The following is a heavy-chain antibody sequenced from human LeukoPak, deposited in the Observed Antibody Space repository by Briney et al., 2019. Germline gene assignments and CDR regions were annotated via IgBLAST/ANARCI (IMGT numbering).Heavy chain of an antibody. Sequence: SETLSLTCTVSGGSISSYYSSWIRQPAGKGLEWIGRIYTSGSTNYNPSLKSRVTMSVDTSKNQFSLKLSSVTAADTAVCYCASSRGKGNFDYWGQGTLVTVSS. CDR3: ASSRGKGNFDY. CDR2: IYTSGST. CDR1: GGSISSYY. D-gene: IGHD1-1*01. J-gene: IGHJ4*02. V-gene: IGHV4-4*07.